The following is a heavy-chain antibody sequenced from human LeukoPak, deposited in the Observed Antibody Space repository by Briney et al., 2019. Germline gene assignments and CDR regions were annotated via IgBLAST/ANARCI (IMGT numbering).Heavy chain of an antibody. CDR2: IYLGDSGT. Sequence: GESLKISCKGSGYSFTNYWIGWVRQMPGKGLEWRGIIYLGDSGTRYSPSLQGQVTISADKSISTAYLQWSSLKASDTGMYYCARLNYYGSGTQPYAFDMWGQGTMVTVSS. CDR3: ARLNYYGSGTQPYAFDM. CDR1: GYSFTNYW. V-gene: IGHV5-51*01. J-gene: IGHJ3*02. D-gene: IGHD3-10*01.